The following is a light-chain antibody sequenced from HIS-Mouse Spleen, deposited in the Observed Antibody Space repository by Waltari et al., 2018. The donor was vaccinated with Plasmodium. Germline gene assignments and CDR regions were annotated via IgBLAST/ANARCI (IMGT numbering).Light chain of an antibody. Sequence: CTGTSSDVGSYNLVSWYQQHPGKAPKLMIYEGSKRPSGVSNRFSGSKSGNTASLTISGLQAEDEADYYCCSYAGSSTFVVFGGGTKLTVL. V-gene: IGLV2-23*03. CDR2: EGS. CDR1: SSDVGSYNL. J-gene: IGLJ2*01. CDR3: CSYAGSSTFVV.